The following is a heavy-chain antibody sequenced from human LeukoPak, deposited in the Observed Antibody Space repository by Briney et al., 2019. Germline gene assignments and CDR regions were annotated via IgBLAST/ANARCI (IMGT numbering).Heavy chain of an antibody. Sequence: GGSLRLSCAASGFTVDSNYLSWVRQAPGKGLEWVSTIYTGGNTYYAASVKGRFTISRDFSKNTVFLHMNSLRAEDTAMYYCARGDDSGYYDYFDYWGQGAQVTVSS. D-gene: IGHD3-22*01. V-gene: IGHV3-53*01. CDR3: ARGDDSGYYDYFDY. J-gene: IGHJ4*02. CDR2: IYTGGNT. CDR1: GFTVDSNY.